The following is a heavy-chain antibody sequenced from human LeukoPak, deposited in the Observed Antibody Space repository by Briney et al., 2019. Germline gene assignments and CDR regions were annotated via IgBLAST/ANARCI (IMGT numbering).Heavy chain of an antibody. CDR2: IYTSGST. Sequence: SETLSLTCTVSGGSISSGSYYWSWIRQPAGKGLEWIGRIYTSGSTNYNPSLKSRVTISLDTSKSQFSLKLSSVTAADTAVYYCARGDYSSSWYGDFQHWGQGTLVTVSS. D-gene: IGHD6-13*01. CDR3: ARGDYSSSWYGDFQH. J-gene: IGHJ1*01. CDR1: GGSISSGSYY. V-gene: IGHV4-61*02.